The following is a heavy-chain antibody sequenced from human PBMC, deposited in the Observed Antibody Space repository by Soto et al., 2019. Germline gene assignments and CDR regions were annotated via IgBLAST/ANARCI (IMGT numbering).Heavy chain of an antibody. Sequence: SETLSLSCTVFGGSIRSGGYYWSWIRQHPGKGPEWIGYIYYSGSTNYNPSLKSRVTISVDTSKNQFSLKLSSVTAADTAVYYCARGPPHHYWGQGTLVTVSS. CDR2: IYYSGST. J-gene: IGHJ4*02. CDR3: ARGPPHHY. CDR1: GGSIRSGGYY. V-gene: IGHV4-61*08.